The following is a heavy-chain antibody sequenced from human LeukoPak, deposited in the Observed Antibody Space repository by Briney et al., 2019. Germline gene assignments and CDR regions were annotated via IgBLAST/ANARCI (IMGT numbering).Heavy chain of an antibody. CDR3: ARNSGWYGIS. V-gene: IGHV3-23*01. CDR1: RFTLSSYE. J-gene: IGHJ4*02. D-gene: IGHD6-19*01. CDR2: IEYGESTT. Sequence: PGGSLRLSCMVSRFTLSSYEMSWIRQAPGKGPEWVSSIEYGESTTHYADSVRGRFTISRDNYKNTLYLQLTSLSDDDTAVYFCARNSGWYGISWGQGTLVIVSS.